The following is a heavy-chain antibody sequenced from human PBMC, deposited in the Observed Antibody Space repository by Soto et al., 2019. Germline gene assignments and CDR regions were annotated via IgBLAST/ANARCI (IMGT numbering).Heavy chain of an antibody. CDR3: ARSSDYNYYFDY. V-gene: IGHV3-21*01. CDR2: LSSSSSYI. J-gene: IGHJ4*02. Sequence: EVQLVESGGGLVKPGGSLRLSCAASGFTLSSHAINWVRQAPGKGLEWVSFLSSSSSYIYYADSVKGRFTISRDNAKNSLYLQMNGLRAEDTAVYYCARSSDYNYYFDYWGQGALVTVSS. CDR1: GFTLSSHA. D-gene: IGHD3-22*01.